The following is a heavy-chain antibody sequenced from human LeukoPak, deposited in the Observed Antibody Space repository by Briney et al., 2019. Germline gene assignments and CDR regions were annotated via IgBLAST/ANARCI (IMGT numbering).Heavy chain of an antibody. D-gene: IGHD2-2*01. Sequence: GGSLRLSCATSGFTLSNFWMHWVRQAPGKGLVWVSAISGSGVSTYYADSVKGRFTISRDNSKNTLYLQMNSLRAEDTAVYYCAKNQLYLDYWGQGTLVTVSS. CDR3: AKNQLYLDY. J-gene: IGHJ4*02. CDR2: ISGSGVST. CDR1: GFTLSNFW. V-gene: IGHV3-23*01.